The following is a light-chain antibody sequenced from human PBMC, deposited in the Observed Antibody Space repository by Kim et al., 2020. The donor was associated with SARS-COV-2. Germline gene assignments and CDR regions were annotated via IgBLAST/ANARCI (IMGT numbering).Light chain of an antibody. CDR2: GAS. CDR3: LQHNTYPIT. J-gene: IGKJ5*01. Sequence: DIQMTQSPYSLSASVGDRVTITCRSSQDIRNDLGWYQQNPGGAPKRLIYGASSLQSGVPSRFSGSGSGTEFTLTISSLQPEDFATYFCLQHNTYPITFGQGTRLEIK. CDR1: QDIRND. V-gene: IGKV1-17*01.